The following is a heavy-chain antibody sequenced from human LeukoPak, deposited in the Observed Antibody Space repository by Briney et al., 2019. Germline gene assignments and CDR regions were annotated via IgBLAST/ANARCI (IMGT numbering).Heavy chain of an antibody. D-gene: IGHD6-6*01. CDR2: IKEDGSTK. CDR1: GFTFNNYA. Sequence: GGSLRLSCAASGFTFNNYAMNWVRQTPGKRLEWVANIKEDGSTKYYVDSLRGRFTISRDNAQNSVYLQMNSLRVEDTATYYCARIGYSSSSYDYWGQGIPVTVSS. CDR3: ARIGYSSSSYDY. V-gene: IGHV3-7*01. J-gene: IGHJ4*02.